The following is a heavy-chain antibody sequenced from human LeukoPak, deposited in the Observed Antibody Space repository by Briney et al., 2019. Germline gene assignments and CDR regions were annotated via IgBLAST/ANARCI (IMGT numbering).Heavy chain of an antibody. Sequence: SSETLSLTCSVSGGSISSYYWSWIRQSPGKGLEWIGYIYYSGSTNYNPSLKSRVTISVDTPKNQFSLKLSSVTAADTAVYYCARLLGYHFDYWGQGTLVTVSS. D-gene: IGHD5-18*01. J-gene: IGHJ4*02. CDR1: GGSISSYY. CDR2: IYYSGST. CDR3: ARLLGYHFDY. V-gene: IGHV4-59*08.